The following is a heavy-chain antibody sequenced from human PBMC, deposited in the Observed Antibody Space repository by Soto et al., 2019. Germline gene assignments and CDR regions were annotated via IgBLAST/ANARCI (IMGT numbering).Heavy chain of an antibody. J-gene: IGHJ6*02. V-gene: IGHV5-51*01. D-gene: IGHD3-3*01. CDR1: GYDFNTNW. Sequence: GESLKISCRGSGYDFNTNWFGWVRQLPGRGLEWVGIMYPGDSDTRYNPSLQGHVTLSADKSISTAYLQWSSLKASDTAMYYCARRFDFWSGSGSYYYGLDVWGQGTTVTVSS. CDR3: ARRFDFWSGSGSYYYGLDV. CDR2: MYPGDSDT.